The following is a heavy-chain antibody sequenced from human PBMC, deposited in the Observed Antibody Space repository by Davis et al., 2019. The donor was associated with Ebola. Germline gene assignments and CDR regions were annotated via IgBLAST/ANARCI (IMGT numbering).Heavy chain of an antibody. V-gene: IGHV3-23*01. CDR2: HGTSGDT. CDR1: GFVFRNYV. Sequence: GESLKISCAASGFVFRNYVMSWVRLAPGKGLEWVSTHGTSGDTYYADSVKGRFTISRDNSKNTLHLQMNSLRVEDTAIYYCAKDTPNIWFDVWGQGTMVAVSS. J-gene: IGHJ3*01. D-gene: IGHD2-15*01. CDR3: AKDTPNIWFDV.